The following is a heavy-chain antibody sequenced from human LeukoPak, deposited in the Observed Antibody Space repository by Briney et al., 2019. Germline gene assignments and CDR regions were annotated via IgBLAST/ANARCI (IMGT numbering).Heavy chain of an antibody. CDR2: VTGSGTGV. J-gene: IGHJ4*02. V-gene: IGHV3-48*03. CDR3: ARDENGWYSGVDS. Sequence: GGSLRLSCVASGFTFSSYEMNWVRQAPGKGLGWVSYVTGSGTGVHYGDSVKGRFTISRDNAKNSLYLQMDSLRVEDTAVYYCARDENGWYSGVDSWGQGTLVIVSS. D-gene: IGHD6-19*01. CDR1: GFTFSSYE.